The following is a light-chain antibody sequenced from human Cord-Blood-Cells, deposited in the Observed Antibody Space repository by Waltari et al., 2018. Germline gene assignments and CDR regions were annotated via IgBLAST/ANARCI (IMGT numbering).Light chain of an antibody. J-gene: IGKJ4*01. Sequence: EIVMTQSPATLSVSPGERATLSCRASQSVSSNLAWYQQKPGQAPRLLSYVASTRATGIPARFIGSGSGTEFTLTISSLQSEDFAVYYCQQYNNWPPLTFGGGTKVEIK. V-gene: IGKV3-15*01. CDR3: QQYNNWPPLT. CDR1: QSVSSN. CDR2: VAS.